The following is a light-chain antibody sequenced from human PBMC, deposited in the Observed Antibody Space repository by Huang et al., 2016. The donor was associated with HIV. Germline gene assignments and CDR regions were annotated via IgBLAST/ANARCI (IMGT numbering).Light chain of an antibody. CDR3: QQYNDWLYT. Sequence: EIVMTQSPAILSVSPGESATLSCRASQSVSSNFAWYQQKPGQAPRLLIYGASIRATGIPARFIGSGSGTGFTLTISSLQSEDFAVYYCQQYNDWLYTFGRGTKLEIK. V-gene: IGKV3D-15*01. CDR2: GAS. J-gene: IGKJ2*01. CDR1: QSVSSN.